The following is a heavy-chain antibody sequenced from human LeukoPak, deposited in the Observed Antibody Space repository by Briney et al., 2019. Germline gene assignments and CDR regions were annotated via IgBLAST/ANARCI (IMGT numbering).Heavy chain of an antibody. Sequence: SETLSLTCTVSGGSISSHYWSWIRQPPGKGLEWIGYIYYSRSTNYNPSLKSRVTISVDTSKNQFSLKLSSVTAADTAVYYCARAKLNYYDSSGYPYNWFDPWGQGTLVTVSS. CDR3: ARAKLNYYDSSGYPYNWFDP. D-gene: IGHD3-22*01. V-gene: IGHV4-59*11. J-gene: IGHJ5*02. CDR1: GGSISSHY. CDR2: IYYSRST.